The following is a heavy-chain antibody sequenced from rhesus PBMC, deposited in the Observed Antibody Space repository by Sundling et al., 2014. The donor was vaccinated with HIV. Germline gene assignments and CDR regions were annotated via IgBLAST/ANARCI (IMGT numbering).Heavy chain of an antibody. CDR3: ANGRRVYYGLDS. Sequence: EVQLVESGGGLAEPGGSLRLSCAASGFTFSTYAIHWVRQAPGKGLEWVSGISGGGITYYTDSVKGRFTISRDNSKNTVSLQMNSLRAEDTAVYYCANGRRVYYGLDSWGQGVVVTVSS. D-gene: IGHD5-24*01. V-gene: IGHV3-103*01. CDR1: GFTFSTYA. J-gene: IGHJ6*01. CDR2: ISGGGIT.